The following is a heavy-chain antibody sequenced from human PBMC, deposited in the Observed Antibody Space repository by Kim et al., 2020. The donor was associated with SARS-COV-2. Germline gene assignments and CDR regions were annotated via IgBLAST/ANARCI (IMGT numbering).Heavy chain of an antibody. D-gene: IGHD6-19*01. CDR1: GGSISSYY. CDR3: ARGGQQWFGAFDI. V-gene: IGHV4-59*01. Sequence: SETLSLTCTVSGGSISSYYWSWIRQPPGKGLEWIGYIYYSGSTNYNPSLKSRVTISVDTSKNQFSLKLSSVTAADTALYYCARGGQQWFGAFDIWGQGTMVTVSS. J-gene: IGHJ3*02. CDR2: IYYSGST.